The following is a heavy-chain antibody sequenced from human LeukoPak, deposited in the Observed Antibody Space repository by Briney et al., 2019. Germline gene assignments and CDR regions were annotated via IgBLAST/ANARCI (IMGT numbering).Heavy chain of an antibody. D-gene: IGHD2-2*01. CDR3: ARYCSSTSCRWFDP. J-gene: IGHJ5*02. CDR1: GGSISSGGYY. V-gene: IGHV4-31*03. CDR2: IYYTGST. Sequence: SETLSLTCTVSGGSISSGGYYWSWIRQHPGKGLEWIGYIYYTGSTYYNPSLKSRVNISVDTSKNQFSLKLNSVTAADTAVYYCARYCSSTSCRWFDPWGQGTLVTVSS.